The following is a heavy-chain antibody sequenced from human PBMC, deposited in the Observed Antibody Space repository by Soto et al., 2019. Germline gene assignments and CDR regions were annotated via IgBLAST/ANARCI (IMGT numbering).Heavy chain of an antibody. Sequence: ASVKVSCKASGYTFTGSYMHWVRQAPGQGLEWMGWINPNSGGTNYAQKFQGWVTMTRDTSISTAYMELSRLRSDDTAVYYCERGGMVIVAPTNFDYWGQGTLVTVS. CDR2: INPNSGGT. V-gene: IGHV1-2*04. CDR3: ERGGMVIVAPTNFDY. J-gene: IGHJ4*02. CDR1: GYTFTGSY. D-gene: IGHD5-12*01.